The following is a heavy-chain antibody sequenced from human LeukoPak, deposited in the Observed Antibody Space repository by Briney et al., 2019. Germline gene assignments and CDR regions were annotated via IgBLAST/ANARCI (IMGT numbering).Heavy chain of an antibody. CDR1: GGSFSGYY. V-gene: IGHV4-4*07. Sequence: PSETLSLTCAVYGGSFSGYYWSWVRQPAGKGLEWIGRIYASGSTYFNPSLKSRVTMSLDASKNQFSLRLSSVTAADTALYYCARDYAVETAARINYFYYYMDVWGKGTTVTVSS. D-gene: IGHD5-18*01. CDR3: ARDYAVETAARINYFYYYMDV. CDR2: IYASGST. J-gene: IGHJ6*03.